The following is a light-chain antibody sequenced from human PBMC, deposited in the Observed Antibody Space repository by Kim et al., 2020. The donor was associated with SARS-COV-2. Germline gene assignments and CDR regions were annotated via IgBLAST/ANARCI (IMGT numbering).Light chain of an antibody. CDR3: NSRDNNDNVL. CDR2: GKN. V-gene: IGLV3-19*01. CDR1: SLRTYY. Sequence: VALGQTVRITCQGDSLRTYYKTWFQQKPGQAPIVVFYGKNNRPSGIPDRFSGSSSGNTASLTITATQAGDEADYYCNSRDNNDNVLFGGGTQLTVL. J-gene: IGLJ2*01.